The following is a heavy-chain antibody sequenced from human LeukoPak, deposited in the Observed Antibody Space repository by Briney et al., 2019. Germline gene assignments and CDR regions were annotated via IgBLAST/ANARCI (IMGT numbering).Heavy chain of an antibody. V-gene: IGHV3-13*01. CDR3: ARADVRGVIKN. J-gene: IGHJ4*02. CDR2: IGTAGDT. D-gene: IGHD3-10*02. CDR1: GFTVSSNY. Sequence: GGSLRLSCAASGFTVSSNYMNWVRQAPGKGLEWVSAIGTAGDTYYPGSVKGRFTISRENAKNSLYLQMNSLRAEDTAVYYCARADVRGVIKNWGQGTLVTVSS.